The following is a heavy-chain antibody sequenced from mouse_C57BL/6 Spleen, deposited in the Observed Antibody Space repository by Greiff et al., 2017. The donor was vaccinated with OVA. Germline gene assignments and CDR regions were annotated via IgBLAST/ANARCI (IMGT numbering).Heavy chain of an antibody. J-gene: IGHJ1*03. CDR2: IHPNSGST. CDR1: GYTFTSYW. V-gene: IGHV1-64*01. D-gene: IGHD1-1*02. Sequence: VQLQQPGAELVKPGASVKLSCKASGYTFTSYWMHWVKQRPGQGLEWIGMIHPNSGSTNNNEKFKSKATLTVDKSSSTAYMQLSSLTSEDSAVYYCARWFWYFDVWGTGTTVTVSS. CDR3: ARWFWYFDV.